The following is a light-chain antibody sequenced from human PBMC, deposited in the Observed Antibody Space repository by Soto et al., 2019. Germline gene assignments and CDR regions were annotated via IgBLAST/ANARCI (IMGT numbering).Light chain of an antibody. J-gene: IGLJ1*01. CDR3: QSYDSSLNGRV. CDR1: SSNTGAGYD. CDR2: GNS. V-gene: IGLV1-40*01. Sequence: QSVLTQPPSVSGAPGQRVTISCTGSSSNTGAGYDVHWYQQLPGTAPKLLIYGNSNRPSGVPDRFSGSKSGTSASLAITGFQAEDEADYYCQSYDSSLNGRVFGTGTKLTVL.